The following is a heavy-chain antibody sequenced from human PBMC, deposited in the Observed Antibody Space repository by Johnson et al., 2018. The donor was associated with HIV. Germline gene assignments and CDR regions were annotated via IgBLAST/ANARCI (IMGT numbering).Heavy chain of an antibody. CDR1: GFTFRSYA. Sequence: QMLLVESGGGVMQPGKSLRLSCEASGFTFRSYAMHWVRQAPGKGLEWVAVITYAGRNKYYTDSVKGRFIISRDNSKKMTKLQMNGLSDEDTADYYCEGDQGSGWPTNAFDIWGRGTRVTVSS. J-gene: IGHJ3*02. CDR3: EGDQGSGWPTNAFDI. V-gene: IGHV3-30*04. CDR2: ITYAGRNK. D-gene: IGHD6-19*01.